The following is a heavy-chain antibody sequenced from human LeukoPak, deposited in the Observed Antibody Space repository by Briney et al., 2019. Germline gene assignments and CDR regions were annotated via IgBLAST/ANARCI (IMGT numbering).Heavy chain of an antibody. Sequence: SVKVSCKASGGTFSSYAISWVRQAPGQGLEWMGGIIPIFGTANYAQKFQGRVTITADKSTSTAYMELSSLRSEDTAVYYCARTFMVRGVKNYYYYYMDVWGKGTTVTVSS. CDR2: IIPIFGTA. V-gene: IGHV1-69*06. CDR3: ARTFMVRGVKNYYYYYMDV. CDR1: GGTFSSYA. D-gene: IGHD3-10*01. J-gene: IGHJ6*03.